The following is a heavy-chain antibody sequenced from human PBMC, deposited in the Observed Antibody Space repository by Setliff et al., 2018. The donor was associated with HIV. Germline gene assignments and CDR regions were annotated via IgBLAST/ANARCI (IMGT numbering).Heavy chain of an antibody. CDR2: IYPGDSDV. V-gene: IGHV5-51*01. D-gene: IGHD2-15*01. CDR3: AREHRLCSGERCVLPDY. J-gene: IGHJ4*02. Sequence: PGESLKISCQASGSTFTNHWIGWVRQMPGEGLEWMAIIYPGDSDVRYNPSFQGQVTVSVDKSINTAYLQWSSLKASDTATYYCAREHRLCSGERCVLPDYWGQGTLVTVSS. CDR1: GSTFTNHW.